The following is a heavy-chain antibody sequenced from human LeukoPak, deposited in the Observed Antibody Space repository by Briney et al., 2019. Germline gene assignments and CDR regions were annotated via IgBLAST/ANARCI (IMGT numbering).Heavy chain of an antibody. Sequence: SETLSLTCTVSGGSISSYYWSWIRQPPGKGLEWIGYIYYSGSTNYNPSLKSRVTISADTSKNQFSLKLSSVTAADTAVYYCARDRRVGATPYYFDYWGQGTQVTVSS. CDR3: ARDRRVGATPYYFDY. CDR1: GGSISSYY. D-gene: IGHD1-26*01. V-gene: IGHV4-59*01. CDR2: IYYSGST. J-gene: IGHJ4*02.